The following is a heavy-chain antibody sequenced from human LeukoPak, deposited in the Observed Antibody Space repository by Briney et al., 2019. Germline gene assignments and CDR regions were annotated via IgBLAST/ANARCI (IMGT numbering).Heavy chain of an antibody. J-gene: IGHJ4*02. D-gene: IGHD3-22*01. Sequence: GGSLRLSCAASGFTFRSYGMHWVRQAPGKGLEWVEFIRYDGNSNYYADSVKGRFTISRDNSRSTLYLQMNSLRAEDTAVYYCAKEEVISGNHGVYFDYWGQGTLVTVSS. CDR2: IRYDGNSN. CDR3: AKEEVISGNHGVYFDY. CDR1: GFTFRSYG. V-gene: IGHV3-30*02.